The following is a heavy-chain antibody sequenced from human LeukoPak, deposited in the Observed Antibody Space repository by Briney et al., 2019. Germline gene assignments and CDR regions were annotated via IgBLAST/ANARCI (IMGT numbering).Heavy chain of an antibody. Sequence: GASVKVSCKVSGYTLTELSMHWVRQAPGKGLEWMGGFDPEDGETIYAQKFRGRVTMTEDTSTDTAYMELSSLRSEDTAVYYCATFSSSFNYFDYWGQGTLVTVSS. CDR3: ATFSSSFNYFDY. J-gene: IGHJ4*02. D-gene: IGHD6-13*01. V-gene: IGHV1-24*01. CDR1: GYTLTELS. CDR2: FDPEDGET.